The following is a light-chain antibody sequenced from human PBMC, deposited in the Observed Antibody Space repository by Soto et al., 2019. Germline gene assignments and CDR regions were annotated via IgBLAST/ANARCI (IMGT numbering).Light chain of an antibody. CDR3: HVWHTSPDHVV. J-gene: IGLJ2*01. CDR1: SIGSKS. Sequence: SYELTQSPSVSVAPGQTARITCGGDSIGSKSVYWYQQRPGQAPVLVVYDDRHRPSGIPERFSGSNSGSTATLTINRVEAGDEADYYCHVWHTSPDHVVLGGGTQLTVL. V-gene: IGLV3-21*02. CDR2: DDR.